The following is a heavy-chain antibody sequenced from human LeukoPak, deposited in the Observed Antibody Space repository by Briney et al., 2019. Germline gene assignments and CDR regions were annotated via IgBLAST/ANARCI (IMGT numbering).Heavy chain of an antibody. V-gene: IGHV1-8*01. D-gene: IGHD1-7*01. CDR3: TRKLRLDEH. Sequence: ASVKVSCKASGYTFITSDINWVRQASGQGLEWMGYIDPESGYTTYAQKFQGRVTMTRDTSTSTAYMELGSLTPDDTAIYYCTRKLRLDEHWGQGTLVAVSS. CDR1: GYTFITSD. CDR2: IDPESGYT. J-gene: IGHJ4*02.